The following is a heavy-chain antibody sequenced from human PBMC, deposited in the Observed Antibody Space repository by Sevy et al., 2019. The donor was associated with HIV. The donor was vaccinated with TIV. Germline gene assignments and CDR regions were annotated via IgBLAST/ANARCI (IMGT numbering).Heavy chain of an antibody. CDR3: TADQWGDCSSTRCSKLDAFDI. CDR2: IKSKTDGGTT. V-gene: IGHV3-15*01. D-gene: IGHD2-2*01. Sequence: GGSLRLSCAASGFTFSNAWMSWVRQAPGKGLEWVGRIKSKTDGGTTDYAAPVKGRFTLSRADSKNTLYLQMNSLKTEDTTVYYCTADQWGDCSSTRCSKLDAFDIWGQGTMVTVSS. CDR1: GFTFSNAW. J-gene: IGHJ3*02.